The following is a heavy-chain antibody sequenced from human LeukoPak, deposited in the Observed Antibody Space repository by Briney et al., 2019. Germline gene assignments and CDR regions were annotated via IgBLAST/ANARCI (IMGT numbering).Heavy chain of an antibody. CDR1: GYTFTSYA. J-gene: IGHJ4*02. CDR2: INTNIGNP. Sequence: GASVKVSCKASGYTFTSYAMNWVRQDPGQGLEWMGWINTNIGNPTYAQGFTGRFVFSLDTSVSTAYLQISSLKAEDTAVYYCARAPRAAALDYWGQGTLVTVSS. D-gene: IGHD6-13*01. V-gene: IGHV7-4-1*02. CDR3: ARAPRAAALDY.